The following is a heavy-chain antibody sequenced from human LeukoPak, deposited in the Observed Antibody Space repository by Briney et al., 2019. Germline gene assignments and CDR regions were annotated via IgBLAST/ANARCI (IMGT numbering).Heavy chain of an antibody. CDR1: GFTFSSYW. CDR2: IKQDGSEK. D-gene: IGHD3-10*01. CDR3: ARGYLVSRDAFDI. J-gene: IGHJ3*02. Sequence: GGSLRLSCAASGFTFSSYWMSWVRQAPGKGLEWVANIKQDGSEKYYVDSVKGRFTISRDNAKNSLYLQMNSLRAEDTAVYYCARGYLVSRDAFDIWGQGTMDTVSS. V-gene: IGHV3-7*04.